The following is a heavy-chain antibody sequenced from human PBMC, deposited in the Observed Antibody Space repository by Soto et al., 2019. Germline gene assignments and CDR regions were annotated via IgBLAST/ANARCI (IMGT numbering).Heavy chain of an antibody. D-gene: IGHD3-22*01. V-gene: IGHV3-53*01. CDR1: GFTVSSNY. CDR2: IYSGGST. J-gene: IGHJ6*02. CDR3: ARYYDSSGYLRGDYYGMDV. Sequence: PGGSLRLSCAASGFTVSSNYMSWVRQAPGKGLEWVSVIYSGGSTYYADSVKGRFTISRDNSKNTLYLQMNSLRAEDTAVCYCARYYDSSGYLRGDYYGMDVWGQGTTVTVSS.